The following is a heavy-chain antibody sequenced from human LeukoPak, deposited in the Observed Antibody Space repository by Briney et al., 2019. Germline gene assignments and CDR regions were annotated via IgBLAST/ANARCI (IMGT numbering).Heavy chain of an antibody. CDR3: APDRGPYYGSGSSPSDV. D-gene: IGHD3-10*01. CDR1: GFTFSSYE. V-gene: IGHV3-48*03. J-gene: IGHJ6*04. Sequence: GGSLRLSCAASGFTFSSYEMNWVRQAPGKGLEWVSYISSSGSTIYYADSVKGRFTISRDNARNSLYLQMNSLRAEDTAVYYCAPDRGPYYGSGSSPSDVWGKGTTVTISS. CDR2: ISSSGSTI.